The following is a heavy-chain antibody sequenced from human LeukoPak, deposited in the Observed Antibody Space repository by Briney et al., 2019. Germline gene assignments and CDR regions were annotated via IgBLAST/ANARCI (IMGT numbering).Heavy chain of an antibody. Sequence: GGSLRLSCAASGFTFSSYWMSCVRQAPGEGLERGANINQDGSAKYYVDSLKGRLTIYRDNTKNTLYLQRNRLRPEDTAVYYCERVQWTGASDGYSGQGTLVTVSS. CDR3: ERVQWTGASDGY. V-gene: IGHV3-7*01. J-gene: IGHJ4*02. CDR2: INQDGSAK. CDR1: GFTFSSYW. D-gene: IGHD2-8*01.